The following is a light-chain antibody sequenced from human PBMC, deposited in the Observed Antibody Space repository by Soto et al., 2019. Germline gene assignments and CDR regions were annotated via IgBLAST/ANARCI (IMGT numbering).Light chain of an antibody. Sequence: DIQMTQSPSSLSASVGDRVTITCRASQTINTYLNWYQQKLGKAPKLLIYAAFTLQSGVPSRFSGSGSGTDFTLTISSLQPEDFATYYCQQSSSIPRTFGQGTKLQSK. V-gene: IGKV1-39*01. CDR3: QQSSSIPRT. J-gene: IGKJ2*01. CDR1: QTINTY. CDR2: AAF.